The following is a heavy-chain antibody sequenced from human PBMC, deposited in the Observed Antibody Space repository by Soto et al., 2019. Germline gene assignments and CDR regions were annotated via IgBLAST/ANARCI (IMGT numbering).Heavy chain of an antibody. J-gene: IGHJ6*02. CDR3: ARTAAAGKYYYGVDV. CDR2: IYPGDSDT. V-gene: IGHV5-51*01. Sequence: GPSVKSSCQGCGYSFTTYWSGWVRQKPGKGLEWMGIIYPGDSDTRYSPSFQGQVTISADKSISTAYLQWSSLKASDTAIYYCARTAAAGKYYYGVDVWGQGTTVTVSS. CDR1: GYSFTTYW. D-gene: IGHD6-13*01.